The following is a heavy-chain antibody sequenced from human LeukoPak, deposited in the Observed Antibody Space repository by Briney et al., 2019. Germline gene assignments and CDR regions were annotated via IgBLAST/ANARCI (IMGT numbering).Heavy chain of an antibody. Sequence: SQTLSLTCAISGDSVSSITAGWNWIRQSPSRGLEWLGRTYYRTKWNYDYAISVKSRISVNPDTSKNQFSLHLKSVTPEDSGVYFCARVLFSTYDDAFDIWGQGTMATVFS. D-gene: IGHD2-2*01. CDR1: GDSVSSITAG. CDR3: ARVLFSTYDDAFDI. CDR2: TYYRTKWNY. V-gene: IGHV6-1*01. J-gene: IGHJ3*02.